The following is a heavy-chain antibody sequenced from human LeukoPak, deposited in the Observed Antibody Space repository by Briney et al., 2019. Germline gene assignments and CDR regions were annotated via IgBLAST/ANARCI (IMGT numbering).Heavy chain of an antibody. V-gene: IGHV3-7*01. D-gene: IGHD3-9*01. J-gene: IGHJ4*02. Sequence: PGGSLRLSCVGSGFTFGSYWMSWVRQAPGKGLEWVANIKHDGSDHYYADSVAGRFTISRDNAKNSLYLEMSSLRAEDAAVCFCVRHPGSYNVLTGYSYYFDYWGQGTLVTVSS. CDR3: VRHPGSYNVLTGYSYYFDY. CDR1: GFTFGSYW. CDR2: IKHDGSDH.